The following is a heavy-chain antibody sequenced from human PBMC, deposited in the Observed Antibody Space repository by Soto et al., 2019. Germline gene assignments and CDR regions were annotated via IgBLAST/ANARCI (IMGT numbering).Heavy chain of an antibody. D-gene: IGHD5-18*01. CDR2: IYYSGST. CDR3: ARDTPRGYSYGSFDY. V-gene: IGHV4-31*03. J-gene: IGHJ4*02. CDR1: GGSISSGGYY. Sequence: PSETLSLTCTVSGGSISSGGYYWSWIRQHPWKGLEWIGYIYYSGSTYYNPSLKSRVTISVDTSKNQFSLKLSSVTAADTAVYYCARDTPRGYSYGSFDYWGQGXLVTVYS.